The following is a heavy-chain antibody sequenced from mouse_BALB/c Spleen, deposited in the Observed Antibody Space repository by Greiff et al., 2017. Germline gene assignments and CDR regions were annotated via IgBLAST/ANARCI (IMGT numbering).Heavy chain of an antibody. D-gene: IGHD1-1*01. Sequence: EVMLVESGGGLVQPGGSLRLSCATSGFTFTDYYMSWVRQPPGKALEWLGFIRNKANGYTTEYSASVKGRFTISRDNSQSILYLQMNTLRAEDSATYYCARDGSSYHYWGQGTTLTVSS. CDR1: GFTFTDYY. V-gene: IGHV7-3*02. CDR3: ARDGSSYHY. J-gene: IGHJ2*01. CDR2: IRNKANGYTT.